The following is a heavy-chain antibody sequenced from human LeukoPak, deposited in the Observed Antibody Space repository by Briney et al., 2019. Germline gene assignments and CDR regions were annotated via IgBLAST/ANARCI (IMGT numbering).Heavy chain of an antibody. D-gene: IGHD5-18*01. CDR1: GGSISSSSYY. V-gene: IGHV4-39*01. J-gene: IGHJ4*02. CDR3: ATYLWLLSYYFDY. Sequence: SETLSLTCTVSGGSISSSSYYWGWIRQPPGKGLEWIGSIYYSGSTFYNPSLKSRVTISVDTSKNQFSLKLSSVTAADTAVYYCATYLWLLSYYFDYWGQGTLVTVSS. CDR2: IYYSGST.